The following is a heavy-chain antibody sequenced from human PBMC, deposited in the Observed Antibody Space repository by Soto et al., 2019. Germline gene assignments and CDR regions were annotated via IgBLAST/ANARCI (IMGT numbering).Heavy chain of an antibody. CDR1: GASLSRGGYY. Sequence: QVQLIESGPGLVRPSETLSLTCRVSGASLSRGGYYWSWIRQHPAKGLEWIGNIYYSGSTDYSPSLRRRVTISLDTSKNQFSLNLNSVTAADTAVYYCAREGSYHYFDFWGQGTLVTVFS. CDR2: IYYSGST. CDR3: AREGSYHYFDF. J-gene: IGHJ4*02. D-gene: IGHD1-26*01. V-gene: IGHV4-31*03.